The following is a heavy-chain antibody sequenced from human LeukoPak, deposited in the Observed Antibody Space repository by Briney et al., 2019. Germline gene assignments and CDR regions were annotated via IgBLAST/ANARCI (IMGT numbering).Heavy chain of an antibody. V-gene: IGHV4-30-2*01. CDR2: IYHSGST. Sequence: SQTLSLTCAVSGGSISSGGYSWSWIRQPPGQGLEWIGYIYHSGSTYYNPSLKSRVTISVDRSKNQFSLKLSSVTAADTAVYYCARGDTPAAFDIWGQGTMVTVSS. CDR1: GGSISSGGYS. CDR3: ARGDTPAAFDI. J-gene: IGHJ3*02.